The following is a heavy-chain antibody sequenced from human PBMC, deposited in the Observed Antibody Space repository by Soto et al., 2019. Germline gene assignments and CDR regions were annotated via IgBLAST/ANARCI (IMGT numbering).Heavy chain of an antibody. CDR3: AGAVAVAPVYYAMDV. V-gene: IGHV4-30-2*01. CDR2: MYHSGST. Sequence: PSETLSLTCAVSGASISNDAYSWSWIRQPPGKGLEWIGYMYHSGSTYYNPSLKSRVTMSVDRSKNQFSLNLGSVTAADTAVYYCAGAVAVAPVYYAMDVWGQGTTVTVSS. CDR1: GASISNDAYS. D-gene: IGHD6-19*01. J-gene: IGHJ6*02.